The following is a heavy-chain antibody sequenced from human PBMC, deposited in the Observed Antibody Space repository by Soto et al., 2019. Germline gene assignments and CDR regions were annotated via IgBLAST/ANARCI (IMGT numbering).Heavy chain of an antibody. V-gene: IGHV1-18*01. D-gene: IGHD2-21*02. CDR1: GYTFTSYG. J-gene: IGHJ4*02. Sequence: ASVKVSCKASGYTFTSYGITWVRQAPGQGLEWMGWISTYNGFTNYAQNLQGRVTMTTDTSTNTAYMELRSLRSDDTAVYYCARETYGDFCYWGQGTLVTVLL. CDR2: ISTYNGFT. CDR3: ARETYGDFCY.